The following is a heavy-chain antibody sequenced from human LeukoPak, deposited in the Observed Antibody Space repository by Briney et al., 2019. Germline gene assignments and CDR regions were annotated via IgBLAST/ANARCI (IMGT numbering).Heavy chain of an antibody. CDR1: GFTFSSYG. V-gene: IGHV3-33*01. CDR3: ARDQASDSGWTTFVY. D-gene: IGHD6-19*01. Sequence: PGGSLRLSCAASGFTFSSYGMHWVRQAPGKGLEWVAVIWYDGSSKYYADSVKGRFTISRDNSKNTLYLQMNSLRAEDTAVYYCARDQASDSGWTTFVYWGQGTLVTVSS. CDR2: IWYDGSSK. J-gene: IGHJ4*02.